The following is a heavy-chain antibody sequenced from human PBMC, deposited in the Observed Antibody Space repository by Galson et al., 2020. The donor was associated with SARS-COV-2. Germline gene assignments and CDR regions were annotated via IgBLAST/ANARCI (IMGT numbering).Heavy chain of an antibody. CDR2: ISYDGSNK. Sequence: GESLKISCAASGFTFSSYAMHWVRQAPGKGLEWVAVISYDGSNKYYADSVKGRFTISRDNSKNTLYLQMNSLRAEDTAVYYCASSLSQVLRYFDWELRKPNNAGLGSYWGQGTLVTVSS. J-gene: IGHJ4*02. D-gene: IGHD3-9*01. V-gene: IGHV3-30*04. CDR1: GFTFSSYA. CDR3: ASSLSQVLRYFDWELRKPNNAGLGSY.